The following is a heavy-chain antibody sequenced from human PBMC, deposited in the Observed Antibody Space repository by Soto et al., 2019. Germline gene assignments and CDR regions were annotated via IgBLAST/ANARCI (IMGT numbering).Heavy chain of an antibody. CDR1: GFTFSTYW. Sequence: LGGSLRLSCAASGFTFSTYWMHWVRQAPGKGLVWVSLINSDGSKTTYADSVKGRFTISRDNAKNTVYLQMNSLRAEDTAVYYCVISVRYYYYMDVWGKGTSLIVSS. CDR2: INSDGSKT. D-gene: IGHD3-10*01. V-gene: IGHV3-74*01. CDR3: VISVRYYYYMDV. J-gene: IGHJ6*03.